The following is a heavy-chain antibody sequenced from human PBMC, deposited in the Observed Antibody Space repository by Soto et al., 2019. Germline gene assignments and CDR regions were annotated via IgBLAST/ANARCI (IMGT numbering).Heavy chain of an antibody. J-gene: IGHJ4*02. Sequence: EVQLVESGGGFVQPGESLRLSCIASGFPFSSYWMHWVRQAPGKGLMWVSRISGDGTTTTYADSVKGRFTISRDNAKNTLRLEMNSLRAYDTAVYYCRFGFPPFWGQGTLVTVSS. CDR2: ISGDGTTT. D-gene: IGHD3-16*01. CDR1: GFPFSSYW. V-gene: IGHV3-74*01. CDR3: RFGFPPF.